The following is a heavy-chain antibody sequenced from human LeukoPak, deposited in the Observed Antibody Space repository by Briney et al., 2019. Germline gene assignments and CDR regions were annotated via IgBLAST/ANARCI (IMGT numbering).Heavy chain of an antibody. Sequence: PGGSLRLSCAPSLFIVSSNYMSSVRQAPGKGLEWVSVIYSGGSTYYADSVKGRFTISRDNSKNTLYLQMNSLRAEDTAVYYCATYSSGYYYYGMDVWGQGTTVTVSS. CDR1: LFIVSSNY. J-gene: IGHJ6*02. CDR3: ATYSSGYYYYGMDV. CDR2: IYSGGST. D-gene: IGHD3-22*01. V-gene: IGHV3-53*01.